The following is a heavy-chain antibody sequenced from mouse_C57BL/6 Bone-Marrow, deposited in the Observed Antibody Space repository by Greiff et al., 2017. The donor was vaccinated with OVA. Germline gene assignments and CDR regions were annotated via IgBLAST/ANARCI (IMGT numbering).Heavy chain of an antibody. CDR1: GYSITSGYY. D-gene: IGHD2-4*01. Sequence: VQLQQSGPGLVKPSQSLSLTCSVTGYSITSGYYWNWIRQFPGNKLEWMGYISYDGSNNYNPSLKNRISITRDTSKNQFFLKLNSVTTEDTATYYCARVGDYDWDYYAMDYWGQGTSVTVSS. J-gene: IGHJ4*01. CDR2: ISYDGSN. CDR3: ARVGDYDWDYYAMDY. V-gene: IGHV3-6*01.